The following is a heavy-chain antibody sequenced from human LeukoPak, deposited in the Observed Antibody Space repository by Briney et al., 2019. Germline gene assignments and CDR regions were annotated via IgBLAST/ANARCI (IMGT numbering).Heavy chain of an antibody. D-gene: IGHD3-9*01. CDR3: AKDRAAYGTRGRYFDWLCLFDY. CDR2: IPYDGNKK. J-gene: IGHJ4*02. CDR1: VFTSSVYA. Sequence: GGSLRLSSAPSVFTSSVYAMHAGSQTPRKGQWSGAFIPYDGNKKNYADSVKGRFTISRDNSKKTLYLQMNSLRTEDTAVYYCAKDRAAYGTRGRYFDWLCLFDYWGQGTLVTVSS. V-gene: IGHV3-30*04.